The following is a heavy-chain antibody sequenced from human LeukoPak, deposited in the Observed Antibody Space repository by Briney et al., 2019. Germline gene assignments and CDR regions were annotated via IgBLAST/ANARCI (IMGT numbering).Heavy chain of an antibody. Sequence: GGSLRLSCAASGFTFSDYYMSWIRQAPGKGLEWVSYISSSGSTIYYADSVKGRFTISRDNAKNSLYLQMNSLRAEDTAVYYCARYDGSGSYNWFDPWGQGTLVTVSS. CDR1: GFTFSDYY. V-gene: IGHV3-11*01. CDR2: ISSSGSTI. CDR3: ARYDGSGSYNWFDP. J-gene: IGHJ5*02. D-gene: IGHD3-10*01.